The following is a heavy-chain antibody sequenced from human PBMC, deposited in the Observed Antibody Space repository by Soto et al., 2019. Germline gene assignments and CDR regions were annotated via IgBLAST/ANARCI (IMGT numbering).Heavy chain of an antibody. CDR3: ARAYRLELNDY. Sequence: SWGSLRLSCAASGFTFISYWMIFCRQAPGKGLEWVANIKQDGSEKYYVDSVKGRFTISRDNAKNSLYLQMDSPRAEDTAVYYCARAYRLELNDYWGQGTLVTVSS. V-gene: IGHV3-7*03. D-gene: IGHD1-7*01. J-gene: IGHJ4*02. CDR2: IKQDGSEK. CDR1: GFTFISYW.